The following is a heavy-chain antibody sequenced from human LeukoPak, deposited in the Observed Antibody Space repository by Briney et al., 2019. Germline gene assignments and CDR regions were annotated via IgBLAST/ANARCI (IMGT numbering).Heavy chain of an antibody. Sequence: TLSLTCTVSGGSISSGGYYWSWIRQHPGKGLEWIGYIYYSGSTYYNPSLKSRVTISVDTSKNQFSLKLSSVTAADTAVYYCVRGGGYDYFSGEYYFDYWGQGTLVTVSS. CDR3: VRGGGYDYFSGEYYFDY. V-gene: IGHV4-31*03. D-gene: IGHD5-12*01. CDR2: IYYSGST. J-gene: IGHJ4*02. CDR1: GGSISSGGYY.